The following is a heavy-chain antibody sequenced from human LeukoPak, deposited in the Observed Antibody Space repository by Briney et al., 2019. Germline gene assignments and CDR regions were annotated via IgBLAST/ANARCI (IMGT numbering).Heavy chain of an antibody. CDR2: INSDGSDK. CDR3: VRDRDGYNY. D-gene: IGHD5-24*01. Sequence: GGSLRLTCAASGFIFTNYVMHWVPQVPGKGLVWVSRINSDGSDKRYADSVKGRFTISRDNAKNTLYLQMSSLRAEDTAVYYCVRDRDGYNYWGQGTLVTVSS. CDR1: GFIFTNYV. V-gene: IGHV3-74*01. J-gene: IGHJ4*02.